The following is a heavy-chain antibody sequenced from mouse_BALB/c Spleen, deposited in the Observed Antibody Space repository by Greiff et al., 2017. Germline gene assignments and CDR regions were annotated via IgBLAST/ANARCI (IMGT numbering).Heavy chain of an antibody. CDR3: HRYDGDYYAMDY. Sequence: VQLQQSGTVLARPGASVKMSCKASGYTFTSYWMHWVKQRPGQGLEWIGAIYPGNSDTSYNQKFKGKAKLTAVTSTSTAYMELSSLTNEDSAVYYCHRYDGDYYAMDYWGQGTSVTVSS. J-gene: IGHJ4*01. CDR1: GYTFTSYW. CDR2: IYPGNSDT. V-gene: IGHV1-5*01. D-gene: IGHD2-14*01.